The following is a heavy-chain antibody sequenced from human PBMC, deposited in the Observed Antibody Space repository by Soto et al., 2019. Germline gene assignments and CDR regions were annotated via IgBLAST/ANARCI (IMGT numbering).Heavy chain of an antibody. CDR2: IKQDGSEK. V-gene: IGHV3-7*01. CDR1: GFNCSSYW. Sequence: GGSLRLSWAASGFNCSSYWMSWICQATGKGLEWVANIKQDGSEKYYVDSVKGRFTISRDNAKNSLYLQMNSLRAEDTAVYYCAREYEDTAMGKDAYYYYYYMDVWRKGTTVTVS. J-gene: IGHJ6*03. CDR3: AREYEDTAMGKDAYYYYYYMDV. D-gene: IGHD5-18*01.